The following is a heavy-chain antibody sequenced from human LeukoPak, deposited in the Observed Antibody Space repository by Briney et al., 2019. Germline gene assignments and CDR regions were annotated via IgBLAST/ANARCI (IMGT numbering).Heavy chain of an antibody. CDR2: IYYSGST. D-gene: IGHD3-10*01. Sequence: SQTLSLTCTVSGGSISSGGYYWSWLRQHPGKGLEWIGYIYYSGSTYYNPSLKSRVTISVDTSKNQFSLKLSSVTAADTAVYYCARGGHARGSDVWGQGTTVTVSS. CDR1: GGSISSGGYY. CDR3: ARGGHARGSDV. V-gene: IGHV4-31*03. J-gene: IGHJ6*02.